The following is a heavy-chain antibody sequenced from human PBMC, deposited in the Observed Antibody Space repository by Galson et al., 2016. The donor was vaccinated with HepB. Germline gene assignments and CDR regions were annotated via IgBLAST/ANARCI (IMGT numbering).Heavy chain of an antibody. CDR1: SGYITNSNY. CDR2: VSNKGKT. D-gene: IGHD3-16*01. V-gene: IGHV4-4*02. Sequence: SETLSLTCGVSSGYITNSNYWSWVRQHQGKGLEWIGEVSNKGKTNFNPSLASRLSMSFDMSTNEASLRLNFMTAEYTATYFCTRESGAFVPFGFWGQGAAVVVSS. CDR3: TRESGAFVPFGF. J-gene: IGHJ4*02.